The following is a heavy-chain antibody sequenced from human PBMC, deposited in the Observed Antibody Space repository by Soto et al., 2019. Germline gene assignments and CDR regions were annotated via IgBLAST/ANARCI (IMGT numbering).Heavy chain of an antibody. CDR1: GYTFTSYY. CDR3: ATSYCSGGSCYRNDAFDI. J-gene: IGHJ3*02. D-gene: IGHD2-15*01. CDR2: INPNSGGT. V-gene: IGHV1-2*04. Sequence: GASVKVSCKASGYTFTSYYMHWVRQAPGQGLEWMGWINPNSGGTNYAQKFQGWVTMTRDTSISTAYMELSRLRSDDTAVYYCATSYCSGGSCYRNDAFDIWGQGTMVTVSS.